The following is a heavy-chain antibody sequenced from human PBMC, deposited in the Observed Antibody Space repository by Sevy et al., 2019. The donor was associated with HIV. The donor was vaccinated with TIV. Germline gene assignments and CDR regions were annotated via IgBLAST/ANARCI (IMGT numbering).Heavy chain of an antibody. CDR2: ISGSGTRT. J-gene: IGHJ6*03. D-gene: IGHD3-22*01. Sequence: GGSLRLSCAVSGFSFDSYGMTWVRQAPGKGLEWVSGISGSGTRTYYADSVKGRFSISRDNSKNRLYLQMNSLRSEDTARYYGGKGGGGHYDPDEIGYYFYYYNMDVWGKGTTVTVSS. V-gene: IGHV3-23*01. CDR1: GFSFDSYG. CDR3: GKGGGGHYDPDEIGYYFYYYNMDV.